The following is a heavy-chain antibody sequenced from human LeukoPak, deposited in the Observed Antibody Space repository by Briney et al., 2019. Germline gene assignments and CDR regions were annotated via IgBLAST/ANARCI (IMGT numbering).Heavy chain of an antibody. CDR3: ARQAYCSSTRRNPFDY. D-gene: IGHD2-2*01. V-gene: IGHV4-59*01. Sequence: PSETLSLTCTVSGGSISSDYWSWIRQPPGKGLEWIGNIYYSGITNYNPSLKSRVTISIDTSKNQFSLKLSSVTAADTAVYYCARQAYCSSTRRNPFDYWGQGTLVTVSS. J-gene: IGHJ4*02. CDR1: GGSISSDY. CDR2: IYYSGIT.